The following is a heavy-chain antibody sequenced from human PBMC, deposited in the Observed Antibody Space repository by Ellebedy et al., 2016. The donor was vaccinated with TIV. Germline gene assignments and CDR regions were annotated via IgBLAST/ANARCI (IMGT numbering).Heavy chain of an antibody. D-gene: IGHD5-18*01. CDR3: ERHEGYSRSAMDV. CDR1: GYSFSSYW. CDR2: IYPGDSET. V-gene: IGHV5-51*01. J-gene: IGHJ6*02. Sequence: GESLKISCKGSGYSFSSYWIGWVRQMPGKGLEWMGAIYPGDSETRYSPSFQGQVTVSADKSISTAYLQWSSLKASDTAMYYCERHEGYSRSAMDVWGQGTTVTVSS.